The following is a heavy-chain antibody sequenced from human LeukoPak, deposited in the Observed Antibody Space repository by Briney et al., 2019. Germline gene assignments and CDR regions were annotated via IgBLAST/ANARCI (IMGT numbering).Heavy chain of an antibody. CDR3: ARFLYYYGSGSYSNWFDP. D-gene: IGHD3-10*01. Sequence: PGGSLRLSCAVSGFTFSDYYMSCIRQAPGKGLEWIGEINHSGSTNYNPSRKSRVTISVDTSKNQFSLKLSSVTAADTAVYYCARFLYYYGSGSYSNWFDPWGQGTLVTVSS. V-gene: IGHV4-34*01. CDR2: INHSGST. J-gene: IGHJ5*02. CDR1: GFTFSDYY.